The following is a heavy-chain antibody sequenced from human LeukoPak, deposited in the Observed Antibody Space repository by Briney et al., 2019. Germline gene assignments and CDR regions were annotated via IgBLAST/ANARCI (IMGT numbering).Heavy chain of an antibody. V-gene: IGHV1-18*01. D-gene: IGHD1-26*01. J-gene: IGHJ5*02. CDR2: ISAYNGNT. CDR1: GYTFTSYG. CDR3: ARGSSGRPPVP. Sequence: EASVKVSCKASGYTFTSYGISWVRQAPGQGLEWMGWISAYNGNTNYAQKLQGRVTMTRNTSISTAYMELSSLRSEDTAVYYCARGSSGRPPVPWGQGTLVTVSS.